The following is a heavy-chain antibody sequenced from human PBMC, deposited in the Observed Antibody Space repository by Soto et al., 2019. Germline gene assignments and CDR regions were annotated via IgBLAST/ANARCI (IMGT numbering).Heavy chain of an antibody. CDR2: IRSKANSYAT. V-gene: IGHV3-73*01. Sequence: GGSLRLSCAASGFTFSGSSMHWVRQASGKGLELVARIRSKANSYATTYGASVRGRFTISRDDSKNTAYLQMNSLKTDDTAVYYCAASGYDKFVDYWGQGSLVTVSS. CDR3: AASGYDKFVDY. D-gene: IGHD5-12*01. CDR1: GFTFSGSS. J-gene: IGHJ4*02.